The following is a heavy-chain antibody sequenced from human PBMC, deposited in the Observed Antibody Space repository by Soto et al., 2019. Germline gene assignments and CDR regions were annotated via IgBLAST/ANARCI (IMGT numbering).Heavy chain of an antibody. Sequence: PGGSLRLSCAACGFTFNSYAISWVRQAPGKGLEWVSAISGSGGSTYYADSVKGRFTISRDNSKNTLYLQMNSLRAEDTAVYYCIFLELELYWFDPWGQGTLVTVSS. CDR2: ISGSGGST. CDR1: GFTFNSYA. V-gene: IGHV3-23*01. D-gene: IGHD1-7*01. CDR3: IFLELELYWFDP. J-gene: IGHJ5*02.